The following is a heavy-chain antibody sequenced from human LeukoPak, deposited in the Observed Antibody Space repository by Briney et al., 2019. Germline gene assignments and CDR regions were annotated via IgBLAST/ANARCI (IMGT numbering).Heavy chain of an antibody. CDR1: GFTFSSYS. CDR2: ITSSSSYM. J-gene: IGHJ4*02. D-gene: IGHD1-26*01. Sequence: PGGSLRLSCAASGFTFSSYSMNWVRQAPGKGLEWVSSITSSSSYMSYADSVKGRFTISRDNAKNSLYLQMHSLRAEDTALYYCARVSGSYYDGYYFDYWGQGTLVTVSS. CDR3: ARVSGSYYDGYYFDY. V-gene: IGHV3-21*04.